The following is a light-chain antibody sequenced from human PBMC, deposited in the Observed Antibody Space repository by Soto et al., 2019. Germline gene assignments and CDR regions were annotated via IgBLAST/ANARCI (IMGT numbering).Light chain of an antibody. CDR3: SSDAGNYPYV. Sequence: QSVLTQPPSASGSPGQSVTIPCTGTSSDVGGYDHVSWYQQHPGKAPKLMIYEVTKRPAGVPDRFSGSKSGNTASLTVSGLQAEDEADYYCSSDAGNYPYVSGNGTKVTVL. V-gene: IGLV2-8*01. CDR2: EVT. CDR1: SSDVGGYDH. J-gene: IGLJ1*01.